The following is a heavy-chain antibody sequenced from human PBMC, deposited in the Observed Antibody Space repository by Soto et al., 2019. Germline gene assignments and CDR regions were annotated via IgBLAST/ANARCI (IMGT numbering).Heavy chain of an antibody. J-gene: IGHJ4*02. CDR1: GFTFSSYG. CDR3: AKDTYYYDRSGYYTYDY. V-gene: IGHV3-30*18. CDR2: ISYDGSNK. Sequence: QVQLVESGGGVVQPGRSLRLSCAASGFTFSSYGVHWVRQAPGKGLEWVAVISYDGSNKHYADSVKGRFTISRDNSKNTLDLQMNSLRAEDTAVYYCAKDTYYYDRSGYYTYDYWGQGTLVTVSS. D-gene: IGHD3-22*01.